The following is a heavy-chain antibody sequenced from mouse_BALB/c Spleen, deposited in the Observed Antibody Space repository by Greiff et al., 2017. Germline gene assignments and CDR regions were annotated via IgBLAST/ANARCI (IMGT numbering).Heavy chain of an antibody. CDR3: ARGENDYDVTY. CDR1: GFNIKDYY. CDR2: IDPENGNT. V-gene: IGHV14-1*02. J-gene: IGHJ3*01. Sequence: VQLQQSGAELVRPGALVKLSCKASGFNIKDYYMHWVKQRPEQGLEWIGWIDPENGNTIYAPKFQGKASITTDTSSNTAYLQLSSLTSEDTAVYYGARGENDYDVTYWGQGTLVTVSA. D-gene: IGHD2-4*01.